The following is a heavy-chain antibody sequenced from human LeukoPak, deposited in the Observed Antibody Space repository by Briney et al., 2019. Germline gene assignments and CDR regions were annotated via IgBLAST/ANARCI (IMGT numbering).Heavy chain of an antibody. CDR3: AKEYSSSLGGFDI. V-gene: IGHV3-23*01. D-gene: IGHD6-6*01. CDR1: GFTFSSYA. J-gene: IGHJ3*02. Sequence: GGSLRLSCAASGFTFSSYAMSWVRQAPRKGLEWVSAISGSGGSTDYADSVKGRFTISRDNSKNTLYLQMNSLRAEDTAVYYCAKEYSSSLGGFDIWGQGTMVTVSS. CDR2: ISGSGGST.